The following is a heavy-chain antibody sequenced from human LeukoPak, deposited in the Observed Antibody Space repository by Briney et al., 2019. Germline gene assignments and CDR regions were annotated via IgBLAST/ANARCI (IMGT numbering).Heavy chain of an antibody. CDR1: GGTFSSYA. CDR2: IIPIFGIA. J-gene: IGHJ4*02. CDR3: ARDLTGYCGSTSCPMGY. Sequence: GASVKVSCKASGGTFSSYAISWVRQAPGQGLEWMGRIIPIFGIANYAQKFQGRVTITADKSTSTAYMELSSLRSEDTAVYYCARDLTGYCGSTSCPMGYWGQGTLVTVSS. D-gene: IGHD2-2*01. V-gene: IGHV1-69*04.